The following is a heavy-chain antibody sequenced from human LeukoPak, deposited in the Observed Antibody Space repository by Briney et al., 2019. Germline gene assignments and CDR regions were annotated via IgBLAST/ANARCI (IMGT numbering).Heavy chain of an antibody. Sequence: GGSLRLSCAASGFTFSSYGMHWVRQAPGKGLEWVAVISYDGSNKYYADSVKGRFTISRDNSKNTLYLQMNSLRAEDTAVYYCARGDSSGYYYFCDYWGQGTLVTVSS. J-gene: IGHJ4*02. V-gene: IGHV3-30*03. CDR2: ISYDGSNK. CDR3: ARGDSSGYYYFCDY. D-gene: IGHD3-22*01. CDR1: GFTFSSYG.